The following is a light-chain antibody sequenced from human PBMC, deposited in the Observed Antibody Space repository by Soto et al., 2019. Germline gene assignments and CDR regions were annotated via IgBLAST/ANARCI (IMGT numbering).Light chain of an antibody. CDR2: DAS. CDR3: QQRNSWPRT. J-gene: IGKJ1*01. V-gene: IGKV3-11*01. Sequence: EIVLTQSPATLSLSPGERATVSCRASQSISSDLAWYQQKPGQAPRLLIYDASNSATGIPARFSGSGSGTDFTLTISSLEPEDFAVYYCQQRNSWPRTCGQGTKVEVK. CDR1: QSISSD.